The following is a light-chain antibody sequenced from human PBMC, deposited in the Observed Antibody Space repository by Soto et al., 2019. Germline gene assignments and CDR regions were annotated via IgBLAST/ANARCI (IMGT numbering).Light chain of an antibody. J-gene: IGLJ1*01. Sequence: QSALTQPASVSGSPGQSITISCTGTSSDVGGYNYVSWYQQHPGKAPKLMIYDVSNRPSGVSNRFSGSKSGNTASLTISGLQAEDEADYSCSSYTSSSPLGYVFGTGTKVTVL. V-gene: IGLV2-14*01. CDR1: SSDVGGYNY. CDR3: SSYTSSSPLGYV. CDR2: DVS.